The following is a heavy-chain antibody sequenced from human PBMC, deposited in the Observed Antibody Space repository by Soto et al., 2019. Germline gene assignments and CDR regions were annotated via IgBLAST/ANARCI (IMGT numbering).Heavy chain of an antibody. Sequence: EVQLVESGGGLVQPGGSLRLSCAASGFTFNDYWMNWVRQAPGKGLEWVANIKQDGSDEYYVDSVKGRFTISRDNAKNSLYLQMNSLRAEDTAVCYCARPLGWRDAFDIWGQGTMVTVSS. J-gene: IGHJ3*02. CDR1: GFTFNDYW. CDR3: ARPLGWRDAFDI. CDR2: IKQDGSDE. V-gene: IGHV3-7*01. D-gene: IGHD6-19*01.